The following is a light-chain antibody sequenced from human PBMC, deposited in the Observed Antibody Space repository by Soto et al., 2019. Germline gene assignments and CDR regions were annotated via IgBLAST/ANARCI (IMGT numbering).Light chain of an antibody. J-gene: IGKJ1*01. V-gene: IGKV3-15*01. CDR3: QQYNNWPPA. CDR2: GAS. Sequence: EIGMAQSPATLSVSPGERATLSCRASQSVSSNLAWYQQKPGQAPRLLIYGASTRDTGIPARFSGSGSGTEFTLTISSLQSEDFEVYYCQQYNNWPPAFGQGTKVDIK. CDR1: QSVSSN.